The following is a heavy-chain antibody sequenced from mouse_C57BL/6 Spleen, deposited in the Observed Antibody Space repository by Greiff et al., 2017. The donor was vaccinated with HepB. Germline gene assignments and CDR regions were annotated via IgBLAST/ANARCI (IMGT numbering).Heavy chain of an antibody. CDR2: ISNLAYSI. D-gene: IGHD4-1*01. J-gene: IGHJ4*01. CDR3: ARYWDDAMDY. CDR1: GFTFSDYG. Sequence: EVNVVESGGGLVQPGGSLKLSCAASGFTFSDYGMAWVRQAPRKGPEWVAFISNLAYSIYYADTVTGRFTISRENAKNTLYLEMSSLRSEDTAMYYCARYWDDAMDYWGQGTSVTVSS. V-gene: IGHV5-15*01.